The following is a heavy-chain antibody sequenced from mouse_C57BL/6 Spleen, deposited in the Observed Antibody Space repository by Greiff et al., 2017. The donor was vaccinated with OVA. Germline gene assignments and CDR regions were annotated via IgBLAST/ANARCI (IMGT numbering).Heavy chain of an antibody. V-gene: IGHV1-62-2*01. J-gene: IGHJ2*01. D-gene: IGHD1-1*01. CDR1: GYTFTEYT. CDR2: FYPGSGSI. CDR3: ARHGRSYYYGSSKGYYFDY. Sequence: QVQLQQSGAELVKPGASVKLSCKASGYTFTEYTIHWVKQRSGQGLEWIGWFYPGSGSIKYNEKFKDKATLTADKSSSTVYMELSRLTSEDYAVYFCARHGRSYYYGSSKGYYFDYWGQGTTLTVSS.